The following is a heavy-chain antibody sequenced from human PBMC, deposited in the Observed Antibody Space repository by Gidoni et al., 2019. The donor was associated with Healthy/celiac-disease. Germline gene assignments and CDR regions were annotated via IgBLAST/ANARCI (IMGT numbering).Heavy chain of an antibody. Sequence: QVQLVESGGGLVKHGGSLRLPCAASGFTFSDYDMSWIRQAPGKGLEWVSYISSSGSTIYYADSVKGRFTISRDNAKNSLYLQMNSLRAEDTAVYYCASSRLLTRLNAFDIWGQGTMVTVSS. CDR1: GFTFSDYD. CDR2: ISSSGSTI. CDR3: ASSRLLTRLNAFDI. D-gene: IGHD3-22*01. J-gene: IGHJ3*02. V-gene: IGHV3-11*01.